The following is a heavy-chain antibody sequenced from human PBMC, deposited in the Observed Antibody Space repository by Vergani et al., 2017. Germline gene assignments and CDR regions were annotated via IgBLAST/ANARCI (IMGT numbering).Heavy chain of an antibody. CDR1: GFTFSSYS. CDR2: ISSSSSYI. Sequence: EVQLVESGGGLVKPGGSLRLSCAASGFTFSSYSMNWVRQAPGKGLEWVSSISSSSSYIYYADSVKGRFTISRDNAKNSLYLQMNSLRAEDTAVYYCARDRRDSSGYYFNYYYYGMDVWGQGTTVTVS. D-gene: IGHD3-22*01. J-gene: IGHJ6*02. CDR3: ARDRRDSSGYYFNYYYYGMDV. V-gene: IGHV3-21*01.